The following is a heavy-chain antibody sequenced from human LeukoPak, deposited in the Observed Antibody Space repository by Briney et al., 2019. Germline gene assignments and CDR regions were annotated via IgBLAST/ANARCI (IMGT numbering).Heavy chain of an antibody. CDR2: IIPIFGTA. CDR1: GGTFSSYA. J-gene: IGHJ4*02. Sequence: ASVKVSCKASGGTFSSYAISWVRQAPGQGIEWMGGIIPIFGTANYAQKFQGRVTITADESTSTAYMELSSLRSEDTAVYYCARSSRYYDSSGLQAYYFDYWGQGTLVTVSS. D-gene: IGHD3-22*01. V-gene: IGHV1-69*13. CDR3: ARSSRYYDSSGLQAYYFDY.